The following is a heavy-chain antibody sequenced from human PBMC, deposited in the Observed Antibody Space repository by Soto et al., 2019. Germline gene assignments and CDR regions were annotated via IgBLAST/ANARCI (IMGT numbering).Heavy chain of an antibody. CDR1: DASVWSDSYF. Sequence: QVQLRESGPGLLKPSETLSLTCTVSDASVWSDSYFWTWIRQPPGKGLEWIAYISHTGDTNYNPSLKSRVTISIDTSRNQFSRTVTSVTAADTAVYFCARIVVGVTVDLWGQGSLGTVSS. D-gene: IGHD1-26*01. CDR3: ARIVVGVTVDL. CDR2: ISHTGDT. V-gene: IGHV4-61*01. J-gene: IGHJ4*02.